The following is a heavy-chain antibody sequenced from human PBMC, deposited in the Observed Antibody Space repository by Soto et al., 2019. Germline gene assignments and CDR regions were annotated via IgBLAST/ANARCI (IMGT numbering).Heavy chain of an antibody. CDR3: ARGGYCSGGSCYDLNYYYYYYMDV. D-gene: IGHD2-15*01. CDR1: GYTFTSYY. CDR2: INPSGGST. J-gene: IGHJ6*03. V-gene: IGHV1-46*03. Sequence: QVQLVQSGAEVKKPGASVKVSCKASGYTFTSYYMHWVRQAPGQGLEWMGIINPSGGSTSYAQKFQGRVTMTSDTSTSTVYMELRSLSSEDTAVYYCARGGYCSGGSCYDLNYYYYYYMDVWGKGTTVTVSS.